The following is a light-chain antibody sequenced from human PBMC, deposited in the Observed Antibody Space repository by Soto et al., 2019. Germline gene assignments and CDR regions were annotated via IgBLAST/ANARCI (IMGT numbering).Light chain of an antibody. V-gene: IGKV3-20*01. CDR3: QQYGSSLIT. CDR1: QSVSSSY. CDR2: GAS. Sequence: EIVLTQSPGTLSLSPGERATLSCRASQSVSSSYLAWNQQKPGQAPRLLIYGASSRATGIPDRFSASGSGTDFTLTISGLEPEDFAVYYCQQYGSSLITFGQGTRLEIK. J-gene: IGKJ5*01.